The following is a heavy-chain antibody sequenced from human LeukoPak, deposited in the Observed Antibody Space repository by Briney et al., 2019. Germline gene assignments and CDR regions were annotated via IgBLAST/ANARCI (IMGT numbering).Heavy chain of an antibody. V-gene: IGHV4-34*01. Sequence: IPSETLSLTCAVYGGSFSGYYWSWIRQPPGKGLEWIGEINHSGSTNYNPSLKSRVTISVDTSKNQFSLKLSSVTAADTAVYYCARGRVYGYYFDYWGQGTLVTVSS. CDR2: INHSGST. J-gene: IGHJ4*02. CDR3: ARGRVYGYYFDY. D-gene: IGHD6-6*01. CDR1: GGSFSGYY.